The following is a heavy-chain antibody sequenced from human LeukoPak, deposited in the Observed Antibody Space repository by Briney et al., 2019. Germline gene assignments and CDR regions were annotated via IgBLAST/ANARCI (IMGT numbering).Heavy chain of an antibody. CDR3: ARLGYDILTGYLYYYMDV. D-gene: IGHD3-9*01. CDR2: IYPGDSDI. CDR1: GYSFTSYW. V-gene: IGHV5-51*01. Sequence: GESLKISCKGSGYSFTSYWIGWVRQMPGKGLEWMGIIYPGDSDIRYSPSFQGQVTISADKSISTAYLQWSSLKASDTAMYYCARLGYDILTGYLYYYMDVWGKGTTVTVSS. J-gene: IGHJ6*03.